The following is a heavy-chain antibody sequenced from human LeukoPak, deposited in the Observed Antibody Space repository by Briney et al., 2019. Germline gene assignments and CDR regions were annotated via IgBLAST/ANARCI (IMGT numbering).Heavy chain of an antibody. CDR2: ISDNGVTR. Sequence: GGSLRLSCAASGFTSSDYYMNWVRQAPGKGLEWVSSISDNGVTRYYADSVKGRFTISRDNSDNTVYLQMNSLRAEDTAIYYCAKAPAPYYYYYGMDVWGQGTAVTVSS. V-gene: IGHV3-23*01. CDR1: GFTSSDYY. CDR3: AKAPAPYYYYYGMDV. J-gene: IGHJ6*02.